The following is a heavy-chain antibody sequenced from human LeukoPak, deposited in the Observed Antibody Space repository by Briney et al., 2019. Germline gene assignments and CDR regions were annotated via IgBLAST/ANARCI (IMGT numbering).Heavy chain of an antibody. CDR2: TSSSDAGT. V-gene: IGHV3-23*01. Sequence: PGGSLRLSCAASGFTLSTYAMSWVRQTPGKGLEWVAATSSSDAGTYHADSVRGRFTNSRDSSKNTLYLQMNSLRAEDTAVYYCAKDSVVVAAAHYFDYWGQGTLVTVSS. CDR1: GFTLSTYA. J-gene: IGHJ4*02. CDR3: AKDSVVVAAAHYFDY. D-gene: IGHD2-15*01.